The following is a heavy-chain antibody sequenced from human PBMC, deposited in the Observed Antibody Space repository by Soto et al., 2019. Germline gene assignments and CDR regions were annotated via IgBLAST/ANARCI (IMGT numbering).Heavy chain of an antibody. D-gene: IGHD6-13*01. Sequence: SVKVSCKASGGTFSSYAISWVRQAPGQGLEWMGGIIPIFGTANYAQKFQGRVTITADESTSTAYMELSSLRSEDTAVYYCALSRCVTWYGDYWGQGTLGSVSS. J-gene: IGHJ4*02. V-gene: IGHV1-69*13. CDR3: ALSRCVTWYGDY. CDR1: GGTFSSYA. CDR2: IIPIFGTA.